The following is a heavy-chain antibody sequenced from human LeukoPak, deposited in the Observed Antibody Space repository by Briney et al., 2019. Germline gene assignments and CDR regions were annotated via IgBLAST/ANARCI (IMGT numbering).Heavy chain of an antibody. D-gene: IGHD4-17*01. J-gene: IGHJ5*01. CDR1: GFTFSSYA. CDR2: ISDSGGST. V-gene: IGHV3-23*01. CDR3: AKSVTTFNWFDS. Sequence: GGSLRLSCAASGFTFSSYAMTWVRQAPGKGLEWVSGISDSGGSTYYADSVKGRVTISRDNAKNTLYLQMNSLRAEDTAVYYCAKSVTTFNWFDSWGQGTLVTVCS.